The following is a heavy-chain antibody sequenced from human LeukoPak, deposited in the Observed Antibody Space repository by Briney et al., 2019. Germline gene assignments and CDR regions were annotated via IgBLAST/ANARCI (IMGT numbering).Heavy chain of an antibody. V-gene: IGHV1-8*01. CDR1: GFSFTIYD. CDR3: VRDGEGVAISVNYWFDP. J-gene: IGHJ5*02. Sequence: ASVKVSCKASGFSFTIYDINWVRQASGQGFEWMGWMNPNNGKTGYAQKFQGRVTMTRDTSISTAYMELRDLTSEDTAVYYCVRDGEGVAISVNYWFDPWGQGTLVTVSS. CDR2: MNPNNGKT. D-gene: IGHD3-10*01.